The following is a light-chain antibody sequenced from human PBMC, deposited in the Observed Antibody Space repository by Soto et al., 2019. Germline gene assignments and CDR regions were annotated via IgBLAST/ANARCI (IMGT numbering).Light chain of an antibody. J-gene: IGKJ1*01. CDR1: QSVSSGY. CDR2: GVS. Sequence: DIVLTQSPGTVSLSPGERATLSCRASQSVSSGYLAWYQQKPGQAPRLLIYGVSSRATGIPDRFSSSGSGTDFTLTISRLEPEDFAVYYCQQYGSSPLTFGQGTKVEIK. CDR3: QQYGSSPLT. V-gene: IGKV3-20*01.